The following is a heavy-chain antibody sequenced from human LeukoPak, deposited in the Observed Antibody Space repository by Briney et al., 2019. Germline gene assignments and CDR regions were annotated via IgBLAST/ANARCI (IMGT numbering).Heavy chain of an antibody. V-gene: IGHV4-34*01. D-gene: IGHD3-16*01. CDR2: INHSGST. CDR3: ARGRPTGGVDY. Sequence: SETLSLTCAVYGGSFSGYYWSWIRQPPGKGLGWIGEINHSGSTNYNPSLKSRVTISVDTSKNQFSLKLSSVTAADTAVYYCARGRPTGGVDYWGQGTLVTVSS. CDR1: GGSFSGYY. J-gene: IGHJ4*02.